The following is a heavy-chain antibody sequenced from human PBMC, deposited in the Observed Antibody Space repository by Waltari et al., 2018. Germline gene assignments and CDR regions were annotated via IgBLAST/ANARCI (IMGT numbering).Heavy chain of an antibody. CDR1: GGSISSSSYY. Sequence: QLQLQESGPGLVKPSETLSLTCTVSGGSISSSSYYWGWIRQPPGKGLEWIGSIYYSGSTYYNPSLKSRVTISVDTSKNQFSLKLSSVTAADTAVYYCARSNPVTSCYECDWFDPWGQGTLVTVSS. J-gene: IGHJ5*02. D-gene: IGHD2-2*01. CDR3: ARSNPVTSCYECDWFDP. CDR2: IYYSGST. V-gene: IGHV4-39*07.